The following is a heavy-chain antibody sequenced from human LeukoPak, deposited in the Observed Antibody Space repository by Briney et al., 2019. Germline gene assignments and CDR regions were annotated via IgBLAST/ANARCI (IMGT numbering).Heavy chain of an antibody. CDR1: GGTFSSYA. V-gene: IGHV1-69*05. Sequence: GASVKLSCKASGGTFSSYAISWVRQAPGQGLEWRGRIIPIFGTANYAQKFQGRVTITTDESTSTAYMELSSLRSEDTAEYYCARGYGTKSYYFDYWGQGCLVTVSS. CDR2: IIPIFGTA. D-gene: IGHD1-7*01. J-gene: IGHJ4*02. CDR3: ARGYGTKSYYFDY.